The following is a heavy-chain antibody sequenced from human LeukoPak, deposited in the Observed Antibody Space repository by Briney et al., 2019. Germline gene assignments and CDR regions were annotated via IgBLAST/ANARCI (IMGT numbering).Heavy chain of an antibody. CDR2: INSDGTST. Sequence: GGSLRLSCAASGFTFSSYWMHWVRQAPGKGLMWVSRINSDGTSTSYADSVKGRFTISRDNAKNTLYLQMNSLRAEDTAVYYCARGGNSGVAFDIWGQGTMVTVSS. J-gene: IGHJ3*02. V-gene: IGHV3-74*01. D-gene: IGHD4-23*01. CDR1: GFTFSSYW. CDR3: ARGGNSGVAFDI.